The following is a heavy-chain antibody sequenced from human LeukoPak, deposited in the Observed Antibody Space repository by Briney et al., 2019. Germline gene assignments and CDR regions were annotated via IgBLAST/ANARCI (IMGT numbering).Heavy chain of an antibody. D-gene: IGHD2-15*01. CDR1: GFTFSSYS. J-gene: IGHJ4*02. Sequence: PGGSLRLSCAASGFTFSSYSMNWVRQAPGKGLEWVSSISSSSSYIYYADSVKGRFTISRDNAKNSLYLQMNSLRAEDTAVYYCARARRDVVVVAAVDLDYWGQGTLVTVSS. V-gene: IGHV3-21*01. CDR2: ISSSSSYI. CDR3: ARARRDVVVVAAVDLDY.